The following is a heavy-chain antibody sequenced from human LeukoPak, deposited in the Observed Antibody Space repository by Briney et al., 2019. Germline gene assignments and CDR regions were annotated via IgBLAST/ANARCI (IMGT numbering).Heavy chain of an antibody. D-gene: IGHD3-9*01. Sequence: GGSLRLSCAASGFTFDDYAMHWVRQAPGKGLEWVSGIRWNSGSIGYADSVKGRFTISRDNAKNSLYLQMNSLRAEDTALYYCASSHYDILTGTGRFDYWGQGTLVTVSS. V-gene: IGHV3-9*01. CDR3: ASSHYDILTGTGRFDY. CDR1: GFTFDDYA. J-gene: IGHJ4*02. CDR2: IRWNSGSI.